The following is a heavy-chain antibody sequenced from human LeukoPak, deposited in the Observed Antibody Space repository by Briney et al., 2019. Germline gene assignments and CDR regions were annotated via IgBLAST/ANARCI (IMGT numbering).Heavy chain of an antibody. CDR1: GFTFSGYA. V-gene: IGHV3-23*01. D-gene: IGHD2-8*01. J-gene: IGHJ4*02. CDR3: AKDRGTNPYYFDY. Sequence: GGSLRLSCAASGFTFSGYAMAWVRQAPGKGLEWVSGISGSGGSTYYADSVKGRFTISRDNSKNTLYLQMNSLRAEDTAVYYCAKDRGTNPYYFDYWGQGTLVTVSS. CDR2: ISGSGGST.